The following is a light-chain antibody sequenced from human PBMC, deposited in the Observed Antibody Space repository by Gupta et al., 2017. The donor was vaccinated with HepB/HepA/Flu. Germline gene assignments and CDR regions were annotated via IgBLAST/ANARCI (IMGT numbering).Light chain of an antibody. V-gene: IGLV2-11*01. CDR3: CSYAGSYTYV. J-gene: IGLJ1*01. CDR2: DGS. Sequence: QSALTQPRSVSGSPGQSVTISCTGTSSDVGGYNYVSWYQQHPGKAPKLIIYDGSKRPSGVPDLFSGSKSGNTSSLTISGLQAEDGAYYYCCSYAGSYTYVFGTGTKVTVL. CDR1: SSDVGGYNY.